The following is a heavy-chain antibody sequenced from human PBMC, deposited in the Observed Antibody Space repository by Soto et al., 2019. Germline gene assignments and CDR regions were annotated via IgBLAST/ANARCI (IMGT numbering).Heavy chain of an antibody. J-gene: IGHJ4*02. CDR1: GFTFSSYA. V-gene: IGHV3-30-3*01. D-gene: IGHD4-4*01. CDR2: ISYDGSNK. CDR3: ASYTVTGCY. Sequence: QVQLVESGGGVVQPGRSLRLSCAASGFTFSSYAMHWVRQAPGKGLEWVAVISYDGSNKYYADSVKGRLTISRENSKNTLYLQMNSLRAEDTAVYYCASYTVTGCYWGQGTLVTVSS.